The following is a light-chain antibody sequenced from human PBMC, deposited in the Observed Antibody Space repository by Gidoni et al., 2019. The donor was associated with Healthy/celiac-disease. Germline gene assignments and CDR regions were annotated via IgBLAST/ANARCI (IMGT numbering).Light chain of an antibody. CDR2: AAS. V-gene: IGKV1-9*01. CDR3: QQHNSYPIT. Sequence: DIQLTQPPSFLSASVGDRVTITCRASQGISSYLAWYQQKPGKAPKLLIYAASTLQSGVPSRFSGSGSGTEFTLTISSLQPEDFATYYCQQHNSYPITFGQGTRLEIK. J-gene: IGKJ5*01. CDR1: QGISSY.